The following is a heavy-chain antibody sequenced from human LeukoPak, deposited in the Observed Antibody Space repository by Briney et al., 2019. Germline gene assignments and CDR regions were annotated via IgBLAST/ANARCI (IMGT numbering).Heavy chain of an antibody. CDR2: INPHSGGT. D-gene: IGHD1-26*01. V-gene: IGHV1-2*02. Sequence: ASVKVSCKASGYSFSSYYMHWVRQAPGQGLEWMGWINPHSGGTDHAQKFQGRVTMTRDTSISTAYMELSRLRSDDTAVYYCARDMDSGPDFFDYWGRGTLVTVSS. CDR3: ARDMDSGPDFFDY. J-gene: IGHJ4*02. CDR1: GYSFSSYY.